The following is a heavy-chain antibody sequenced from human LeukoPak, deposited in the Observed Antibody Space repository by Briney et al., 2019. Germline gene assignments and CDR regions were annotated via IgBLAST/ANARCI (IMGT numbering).Heavy chain of an antibody. CDR2: INQDGSET. CDR3: AIYEIAVPALDY. J-gene: IGHJ4*02. V-gene: IGHV3-7*05. Sequence: PGGSLRLSCLVSGFTFSEYWMTWVRQTPGKGLEWVANINQDGSETYYVDTVKGRITTSRDNAKNSLYLQMNSLRAEDTAVYYCAIYEIAVPALDYWGQGTLVTVSS. D-gene: IGHD6-19*01. CDR1: GFTFSEYW.